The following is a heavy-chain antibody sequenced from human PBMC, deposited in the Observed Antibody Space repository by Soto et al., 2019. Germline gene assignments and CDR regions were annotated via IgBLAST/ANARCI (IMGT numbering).Heavy chain of an antibody. D-gene: IGHD3-3*01. CDR1: GFIFSDYY. CDR3: ARAWKIEKFGVISMSKGLDV. Sequence: QVQLVESGGGLVKPGGSLRLSCAASGFIFSDYYMTWIRQAPGKGLEWLSCSSNRDRSTYYADSVKDRFVVSTDNAKNLVYLQMNSLRAEDTAVYFCARAWKIEKFGVISMSKGLDVWGQGTTVTVSS. J-gene: IGHJ6*02. CDR2: SSNRDRST. V-gene: IGHV3-11*01.